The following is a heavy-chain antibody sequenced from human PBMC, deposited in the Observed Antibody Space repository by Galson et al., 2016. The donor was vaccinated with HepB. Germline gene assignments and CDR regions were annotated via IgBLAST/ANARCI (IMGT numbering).Heavy chain of an antibody. V-gene: IGHV3-23*01. CDR2: ISGSDGTT. D-gene: IGHD3-3*01. J-gene: IGHJ4*02. CDR3: VKIFDFLNGWIDQ. CDR1: GFMYRTYA. Sequence: SLRLSCAASGFMYRTYAMSWVRQAPGKGLEWVSVISGSDGTTFYAESVKGRVSISRDNSQNTVDLQMNSLRAEDTAGYYCVKIFDFLNGWIDQWGQGTLVTVSS.